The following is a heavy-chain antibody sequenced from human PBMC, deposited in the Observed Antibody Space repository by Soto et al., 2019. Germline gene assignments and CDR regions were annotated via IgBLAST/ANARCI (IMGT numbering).Heavy chain of an antibody. CDR3: ARDPRQGYDTDYWYFDY. Sequence: QVQLVESGGGVVQHGRSLRLSCAASGFPFNTYSVHWVRQAPGKGLEWLAVISADGGRQYYADSVKGRFTISRDNSKYTLYLQMNSLRTEDTAVYYCARDPRQGYDTDYWYFDYWGQGTLVTVSS. D-gene: IGHD3-3*01. CDR1: GFPFNTYS. J-gene: IGHJ4*02. CDR2: ISADGGRQ. V-gene: IGHV3-30-3*01.